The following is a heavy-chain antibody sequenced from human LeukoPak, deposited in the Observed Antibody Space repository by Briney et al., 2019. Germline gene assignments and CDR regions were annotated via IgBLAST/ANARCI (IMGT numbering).Heavy chain of an antibody. CDR3: ARRLGVTNY. Sequence: SETLSLTCAVYGGSFSGYYWSWIRQPPGKGLEWIGEINHSGSTNYNPSLKSRVTISVDTSKNLFSLKLSSVTAADTAVYYCARRLGVTNYWGQGTLVTVSS. V-gene: IGHV4-34*01. CDR1: GGSFSGYY. J-gene: IGHJ4*02. D-gene: IGHD3-16*01. CDR2: INHSGST.